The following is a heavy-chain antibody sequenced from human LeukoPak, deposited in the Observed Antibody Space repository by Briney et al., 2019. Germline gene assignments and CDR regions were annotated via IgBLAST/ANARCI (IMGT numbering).Heavy chain of an antibody. J-gene: IGHJ4*02. CDR1: GFTFNSYA. CDR3: AKDVRGYNRPIDH. V-gene: IGHV3-23*01. CDR2: IGGGGDST. Sequence: GGSLRLSCAASGFTFNSYAMNWVRQAPGKGVEWVSVIGGGGDSTYYAHSVKGRFTISRDNSKNTLYLQMNSLRAEDTAIYYCAKDVRGYNRPIDHWGQGTLVTVSS. D-gene: IGHD3-10*02.